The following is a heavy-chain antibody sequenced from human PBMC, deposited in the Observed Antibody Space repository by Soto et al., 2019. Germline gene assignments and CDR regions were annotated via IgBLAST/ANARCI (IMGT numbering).Heavy chain of an antibody. V-gene: IGHV3-53*01. CDR3: ARGKYYDSSGPGAH. J-gene: IGHJ4*02. CDR2: IYSGGTT. Sequence: EVQLVESGGGLIQPGGSLRLSCAASGFSVSTNHMSWVRQAPGKGLEWVSVIYSGGTTYYADSVKGRFTISRDNSKNTLYLQMNSLRAEDTAVYYCARGKYYDSSGPGAHWGPGTLVTVSS. D-gene: IGHD3-22*01. CDR1: GFSVSTNH.